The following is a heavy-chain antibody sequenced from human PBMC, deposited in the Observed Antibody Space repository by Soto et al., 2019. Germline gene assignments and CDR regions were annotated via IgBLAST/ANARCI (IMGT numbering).Heavy chain of an antibody. CDR1: GGTFSNFA. V-gene: IGHV1-69*01. D-gene: IGHD6-13*01. CDR2: FIPIFGTL. J-gene: IGHJ1*01. Sequence: QVQLVQSGAEVKKPGSSVKVSCKASGGTFSNFAISWVRQAPGQGLEWMGGFIPIFGTLNYAQRFQGRVTISAGESTCTAYRELSRLTSEATAVDYRARFEQLVLHWGQGTLVTVSS. CDR3: ARFEQLVLH.